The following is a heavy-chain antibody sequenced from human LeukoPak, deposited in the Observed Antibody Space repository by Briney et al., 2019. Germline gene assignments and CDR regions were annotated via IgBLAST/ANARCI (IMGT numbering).Heavy chain of an antibody. CDR3: ARGLINGHDFDY. V-gene: IGHV1-2*04. CDR1: GYIFTDYY. CDR2: IHPNSGGT. D-gene: IGHD1-20*01. Sequence: ASVKVSCKASGYIFTDYYMHWLRQVPGQGPEWMGWIHPNSGGTNYAQKFQGWVTMTRDTSISTAYVDLSRLTSDDTAIYYCARGLINGHDFDYWGQGTLVTVSS. J-gene: IGHJ4*02.